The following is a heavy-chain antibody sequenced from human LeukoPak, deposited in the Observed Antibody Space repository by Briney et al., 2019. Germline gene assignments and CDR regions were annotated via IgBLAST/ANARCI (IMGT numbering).Heavy chain of an antibody. D-gene: IGHD3-3*01. CDR1: GGSFSGYY. CDR2: INHSGST. V-gene: IGHV4-34*01. CDR3: ARGLITIFGVVITHFDY. J-gene: IGHJ4*02. Sequence: SGTLSLTCAVYGGSFSGYYCSWIRQPPGKGLEWIGEINHSGSTNYTPSLKSRVTISVDTSKNQFSLKLSSVTAADTAVYYCARGLITIFGVVITHFDYWGQGTLVTVSS.